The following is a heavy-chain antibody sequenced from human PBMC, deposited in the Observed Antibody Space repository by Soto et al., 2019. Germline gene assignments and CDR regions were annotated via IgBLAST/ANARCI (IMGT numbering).Heavy chain of an antibody. CDR1: GGSISSGGYY. CDR2: IYYSGST. D-gene: IGHD3-22*01. CDR3: ARGYYYDSSGYYPP. Sequence: QVQLQESGPGLVKPSQTLSLSGTVSGGSISSGGYYWSWIRQHPGKGLEWIAYIYYSGSTYYNPALKSRVTISVDTSTNQFSLKLSSVTAADTAVYYCARGYYYDSSGYYPPWGQGTLVTVS. J-gene: IGHJ5*02. V-gene: IGHV4-31*03.